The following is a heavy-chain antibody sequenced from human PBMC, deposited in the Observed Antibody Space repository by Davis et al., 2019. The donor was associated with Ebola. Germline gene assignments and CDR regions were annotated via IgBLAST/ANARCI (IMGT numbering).Heavy chain of an antibody. J-gene: IGHJ4*02. CDR3: ARAGATVAFDY. CDR1: GGSISSRDW. CDR2: IYHTGST. Sequence: SETLSLTCAVSGGSISSRDWWRWVRQPPGKGLEWIGDIYHTGSTYYNPFLESQVTISVDRSKNQFSLSLRSVTAADTAVYYCARAGATVAFDYWGQGTLVTVSS. V-gene: IGHV4-4*02. D-gene: IGHD1-26*01.